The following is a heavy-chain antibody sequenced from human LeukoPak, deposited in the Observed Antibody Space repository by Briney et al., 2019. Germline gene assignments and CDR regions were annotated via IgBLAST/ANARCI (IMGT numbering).Heavy chain of an antibody. Sequence: SETLSLTCTVSGGSISPYYWSWIRQPPGKELEWIAFIFYTGSTRYKSSLTSRVIIPVDTSKNQFSLLLTSVTAADTAVYYCARHSGASPHYFDYWGRGTLVTVSS. J-gene: IGHJ4*02. CDR1: GGSISPYY. CDR3: ARHSGASPHYFDY. V-gene: IGHV4-59*08. CDR2: IFYTGST. D-gene: IGHD1-26*01.